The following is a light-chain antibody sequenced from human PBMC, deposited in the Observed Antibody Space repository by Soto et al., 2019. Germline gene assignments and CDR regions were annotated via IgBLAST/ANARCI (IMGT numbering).Light chain of an antibody. CDR2: DAS. CDR3: QQSDSTPYT. J-gene: IGKJ2*01. Sequence: DIQMTQSPSSLSASVGDRVTITCQASQDISNYLNWYQQKPGKAPKLLIYDASNLETGVPSRFSGSGSGTDFTFTISSLQPEDFSTYYCQQSDSTPYTFGQGTKVEI. V-gene: IGKV1-33*01. CDR1: QDISNY.